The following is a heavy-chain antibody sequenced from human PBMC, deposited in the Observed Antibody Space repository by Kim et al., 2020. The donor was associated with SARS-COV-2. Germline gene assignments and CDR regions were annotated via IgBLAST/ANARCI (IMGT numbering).Heavy chain of an antibody. CDR3: ARHQSTYWVLYGSVDALDI. D-gene: IGHD3-10*01. Sequence: SETLSLTCTVSGGSISSYYWTWIRQPPGKGLEWIGYIYYSGSTNYNPSLKNRVTISVDTTKNQFTLKLSSVTAADTAGYYCARHQSTYWVLYGSVDALDIWGQGTGLPVS. J-gene: IGHJ3*02. CDR1: GGSISSYY. V-gene: IGHV4-59*08. CDR2: IYYSGST.